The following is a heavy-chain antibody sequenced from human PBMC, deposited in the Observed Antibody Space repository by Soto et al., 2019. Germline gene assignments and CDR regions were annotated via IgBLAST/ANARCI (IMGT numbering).Heavy chain of an antibody. V-gene: IGHV4-59*08. CDR1: GGSISSFY. CDR3: ARHSEQWPAYYFDY. CDR2: IYYSGST. J-gene: IGHJ4*02. D-gene: IGHD6-19*01. Sequence: PSETLSLTCTVSGGSISSFYWSWIRQPPGKGLEWIGYIYYSGSTNYNPSLKSRVTISVDTSKNQFSLKLSSVTAADTAVYYCARHSEQWPAYYFDYWGQGTLVTVSS.